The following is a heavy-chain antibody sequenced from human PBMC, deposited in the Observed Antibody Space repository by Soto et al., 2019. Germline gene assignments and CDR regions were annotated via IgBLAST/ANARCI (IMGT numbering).Heavy chain of an antibody. CDR1: GFTFSSFA. D-gene: IGHD2-15*01. Sequence: QMELVESGGGVVQPGRSLRLSCAASGFTFSSFAMHWVRQTPDKGLEWVAFISYKGNNKYYADSVKGRFTISRDNSKNTLYLQMNSLRADDTAVYYCARDPDEDQLNPGGYFVNWGQGTLVAVSS. J-gene: IGHJ4*02. CDR3: ARDPDEDQLNPGGYFVN. CDR2: ISYKGNNK. V-gene: IGHV3-30-3*01.